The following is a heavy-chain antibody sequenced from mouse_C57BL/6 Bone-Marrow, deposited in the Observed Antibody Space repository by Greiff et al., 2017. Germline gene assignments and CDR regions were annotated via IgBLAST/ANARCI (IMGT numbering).Heavy chain of an antibody. CDR1: GYTFTGYW. CDR3: ARDPYDCSSLVVPYYFDY. J-gene: IGHJ2*01. V-gene: IGHV1-9*01. Sequence: VQLQQSGAELMKPGASVKLSCKATGYTFTGYWIEWVKQRPGHGLEWIGEILPGSGSTNYNEKFKGKATFTADTSSNTAYMQLSSLTTEDSAIXYCARDPYDCSSLVVPYYFDYWGQGTTLTVSS. D-gene: IGHD1-1*01. CDR2: ILPGSGST.